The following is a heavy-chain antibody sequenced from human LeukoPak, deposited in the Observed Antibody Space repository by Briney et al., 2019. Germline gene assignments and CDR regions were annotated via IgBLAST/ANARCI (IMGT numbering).Heavy chain of an antibody. D-gene: IGHD2-21*02. V-gene: IGHV4-39*02. J-gene: IGHJ4*02. CDR3: ARDPSLHIVVVTAIDY. CDR1: GDSISRSSYY. Sequence: SETLSLTCTVSGDSISRSSYYWGWNRQPPGKGLEWIGKINYSGRTYYNPSLKSRVTISVDTSKNQFSLKLSSVTAADTAVYYCARDPSLHIVVVTAIDYWGLGTLVTVSS. CDR2: INYSGRT.